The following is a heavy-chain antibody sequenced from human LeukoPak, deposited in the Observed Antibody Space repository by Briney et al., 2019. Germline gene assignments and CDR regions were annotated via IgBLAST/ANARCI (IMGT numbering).Heavy chain of an antibody. CDR2: IWNDGRSK. J-gene: IGHJ6*03. V-gene: IGHV3-30*02. D-gene: IGHD7-27*01. CDR1: GFMFRDCG. Sequence: GGSLRLSCAASGFMFRDCGMHWVRQAPGKGLEWVSFIWNDGRSKHYADSVQGRLSVSRDNSDNTLYLHMTNLRPDDTAVYYCAKDPGATAWGYYMDVWGTGTTVTVSS. CDR3: AKDPGATAWGYYMDV.